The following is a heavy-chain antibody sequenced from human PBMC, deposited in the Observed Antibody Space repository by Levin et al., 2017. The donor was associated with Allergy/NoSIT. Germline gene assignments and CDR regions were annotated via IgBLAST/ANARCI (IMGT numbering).Heavy chain of an antibody. V-gene: IGHV4-30-4*01. Sequence: SETLSLTCSVSGGSISSGDYYWSWIRQPPGKGLEWIGYIYKNGNTYYKSSLKSRVTISVDTSRDQLSLNLRSVTATDTAVYYCASVRGERNLAYGNYWFDPWGQGTLVTVSS. CDR2: IYKNGNT. J-gene: IGHJ5*02. CDR3: ASVRGERNLAYGNYWFDP. CDR1: GGSISSGDYY. D-gene: IGHD1-14*01.